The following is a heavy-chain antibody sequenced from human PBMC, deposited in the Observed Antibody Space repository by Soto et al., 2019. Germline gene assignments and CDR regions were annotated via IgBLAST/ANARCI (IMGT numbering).Heavy chain of an antibody. V-gene: IGHV1-18*01. CDR2: ISAYNGNT. D-gene: IGHD2-2*01. CDR3: ARGGSGYCSSTSCLYYFDY. J-gene: IGHJ4*02. Sequence: XSVKVSCKASGYTFNSYGISWVRQAPGQGLEWMGWISAYNGNTNYAQKLQGRVTMTTDTSTSTAYVELRSLRSDDTAVYYCARGGSGYCSSTSCLYYFDYWGQGTLVTVSS. CDR1: GYTFNSYG.